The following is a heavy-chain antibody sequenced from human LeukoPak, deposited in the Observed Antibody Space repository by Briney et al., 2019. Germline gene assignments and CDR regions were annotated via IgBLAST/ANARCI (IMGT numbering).Heavy chain of an antibody. CDR1: GFTFSSYW. CDR3: ANLAANDAFDI. D-gene: IGHD2-15*01. Sequence: GGSLRLSCAASGFTFSSYWMHWVRQAPGKGLVWVSRINSDGSSTSYADSVKGRFTISRDNAKNTLYLQMNSLRAEDTAVYYCANLAANDAFDIWGQGTMVTVSS. V-gene: IGHV3-74*01. CDR2: INSDGSST. J-gene: IGHJ3*02.